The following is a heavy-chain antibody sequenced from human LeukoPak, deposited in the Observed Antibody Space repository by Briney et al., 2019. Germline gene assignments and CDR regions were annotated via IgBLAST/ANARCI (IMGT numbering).Heavy chain of an antibody. J-gene: IGHJ6*03. CDR1: GYTFTSYA. CDR3: ARERNDCYGSSGCVGDSYMDV. Sequence: ASVKVSCKASGYTFTSYAMHWVRQAPGQGLEWMGWINTNTGNPTYAQGFTGRFVFSLDTSVTTAYLQISSLKAEDTAVYYCARERNDCYGSSGCVGDSYMDVWGKGTTVTVSS. V-gene: IGHV7-4-1*02. CDR2: INTNTGNP. D-gene: IGHD3-22*01.